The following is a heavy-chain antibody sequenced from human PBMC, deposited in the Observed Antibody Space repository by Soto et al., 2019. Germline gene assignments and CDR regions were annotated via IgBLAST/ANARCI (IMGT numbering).Heavy chain of an antibody. J-gene: IGHJ3*02. CDR3: GTGSAFDI. Sequence: LRLSCAASGFTFDDYGTSWVRQAPGKGLEWVSGINWNGGSTGYADSVKGRFTISRDDAKSTVYLQMNSLKTEDTAMYYCGTGSAFDIWGQGTMVTVSS. CDR1: GFTFDDYG. CDR2: INWNGGST. V-gene: IGHV3-20*04. D-gene: IGHD7-27*01.